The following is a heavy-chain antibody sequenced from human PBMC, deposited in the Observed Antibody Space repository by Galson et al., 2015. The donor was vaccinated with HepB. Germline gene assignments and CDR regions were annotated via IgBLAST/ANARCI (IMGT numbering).Heavy chain of an antibody. Sequence: SVKVSCKASGYTFTGYYMHWVRQAPGQGPEWMGWINPNSGGTNYAQKFQGRVTMTRDTSISTAYMELSRLRSDDTAVYYCAREAVAGIRFFDYWGQGTLVTVSS. CDR2: INPNSGGT. J-gene: IGHJ4*02. V-gene: IGHV1-2*02. D-gene: IGHD6-19*01. CDR1: GYTFTGYY. CDR3: AREAVAGIRFFDY.